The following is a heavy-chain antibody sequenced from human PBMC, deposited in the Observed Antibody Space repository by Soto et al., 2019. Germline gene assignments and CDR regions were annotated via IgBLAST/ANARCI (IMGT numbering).Heavy chain of an antibody. V-gene: IGHV1-18*01. J-gene: IGHJ1*01. Sequence: ASVKVSCQACCYTFTSYGISWVRQAPGQGLEWMGWISAYNCNTNYAQKLQGRVTMTTDTSTSTAYMELRSLRSDDTAVYYCARDYYYYDSSGNGYFQHWGQGTLVTVSS. CDR3: ARDYYYYDSSGNGYFQH. CDR1: CYTFTSYG. CDR2: ISAYNCNT. D-gene: IGHD3-22*01.